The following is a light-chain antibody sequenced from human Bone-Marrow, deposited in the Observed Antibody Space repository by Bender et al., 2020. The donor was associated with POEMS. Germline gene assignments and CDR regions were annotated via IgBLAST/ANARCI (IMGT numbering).Light chain of an antibody. V-gene: IGLV1-44*01. CDR3: ATWDDSLNGWV. Sequence: QSVLTQPPSASGTPGQRVTISCSGSSSKFGSYPVNWYQQLPGAAPKLAIFNNSQRPSVVPDRFSGSNSGTSASLAISGLLSDDEADFYCATWDDSLNGWVFGGGTKLTVL. J-gene: IGLJ3*02. CDR2: NNS. CDR1: SSKFGSYP.